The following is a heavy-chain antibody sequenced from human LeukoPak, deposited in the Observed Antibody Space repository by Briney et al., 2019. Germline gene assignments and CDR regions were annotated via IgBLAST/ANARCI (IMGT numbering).Heavy chain of an antibody. D-gene: IGHD4-11*01. Sequence: SETLSLTCAVYGGSFSGYYWSWIRQPPGKGLEWIGEINHSGSTNYNPSLKSRVTISVDTSKNQFSLKLSSVTAADTAVNYCARGDHQGYSRRFDYWGQGTLVTVSS. J-gene: IGHJ4*02. CDR1: GGSFSGYY. V-gene: IGHV4-34*01. CDR3: ARGDHQGYSRRFDY. CDR2: INHSGST.